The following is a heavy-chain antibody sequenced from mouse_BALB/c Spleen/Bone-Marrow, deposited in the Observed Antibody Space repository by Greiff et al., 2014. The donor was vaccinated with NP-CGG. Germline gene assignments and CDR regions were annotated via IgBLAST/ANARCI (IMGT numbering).Heavy chain of an antibody. Sequence: VQLQQSRAPLSAPETSVKLSCKASGYTFSSYYMYWVKQRPGQGLEWIGEINPSNGGTKFNEKFKSKATLTVDKSSSTAYMQLSSLTSEDVAVYYSTRSNYGYWYFDGWGAGTTVTVSS. CDR3: TRSNYGYWYFDG. D-gene: IGHD1-1*01. J-gene: IGHJ1*01. CDR2: INPSNGGT. CDR1: GYTFSSYY. V-gene: IGHV1S16*01.